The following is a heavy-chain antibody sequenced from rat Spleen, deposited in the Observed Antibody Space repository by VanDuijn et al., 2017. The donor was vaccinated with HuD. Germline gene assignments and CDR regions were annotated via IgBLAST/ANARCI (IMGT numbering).Heavy chain of an antibody. V-gene: IGHV2-4*01. CDR2: IWSGGST. CDR1: GFSLTNFG. Sequence: QVQLKESGPDLVQPSQTLSLTCTVSGFSLTNFGVTWVRQPPGKGLEWIGAIWSGGSTDYSSALKSRLSITRDISESQVFLKRNSLQTEDTATYYCARANRESYAHFDHWGQGVMVTVSS. J-gene: IGHJ2*01. D-gene: IGHD1-12*01. CDR3: ARANRESYAHFDH.